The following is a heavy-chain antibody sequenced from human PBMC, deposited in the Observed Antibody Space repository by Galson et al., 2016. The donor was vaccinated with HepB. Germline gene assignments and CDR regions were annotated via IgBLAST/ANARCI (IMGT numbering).Heavy chain of an antibody. V-gene: IGHV1-24*01. CDR2: FDPEDAET. D-gene: IGHD4-17*01. Sequence: SVKVSCKVSGYTLTELSMHWVRQAPGKGLEWMGGFDPEDAETIYAQKFQGRVTMTEDTSTDTAYMELTSLRSEDTAVYYCATDADSGDYRYFDYWGQGTLVTVSS. CDR1: GYTLTELS. CDR3: ATDADSGDYRYFDY. J-gene: IGHJ4*02.